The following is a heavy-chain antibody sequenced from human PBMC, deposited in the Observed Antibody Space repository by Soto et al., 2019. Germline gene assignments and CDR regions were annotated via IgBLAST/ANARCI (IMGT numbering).Heavy chain of an antibody. D-gene: IGHD6-13*01. J-gene: IGHJ3*02. CDR3: AKVIQYSSSWDHDAFDI. CDR2: ISGSGGST. V-gene: IGHV3-23*01. Sequence: EVQLLESGGGLVQPGGSLRLSCAASGFTFSSYAMSWVRQAPGKGLEWVSAISGSGGSTYYADSVKGRFTISRDNSKNTLYLQMNSLRAEDTAVYYCAKVIQYSSSWDHDAFDIWGQGTMGTVSS. CDR1: GFTFSSYA.